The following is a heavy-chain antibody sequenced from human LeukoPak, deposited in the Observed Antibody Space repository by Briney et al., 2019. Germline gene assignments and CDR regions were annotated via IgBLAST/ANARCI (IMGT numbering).Heavy chain of an antibody. V-gene: IGHV1-2*02. CDR1: GYTFSDYY. CDR2: INLKTGGT. J-gene: IGHJ3*02. CDR3: ARDNSGSYLDAFDI. D-gene: IGHD1-26*01. Sequence: ASVKVSCKTSGYTFSDYYMQWLRQAPGQGLEWMGWINLKTGGTKYERKFQGRVTMTRDTSISTVYMELFSLRSDDTAVYYCARDNSGSYLDAFDIWGQGTMVTVSS.